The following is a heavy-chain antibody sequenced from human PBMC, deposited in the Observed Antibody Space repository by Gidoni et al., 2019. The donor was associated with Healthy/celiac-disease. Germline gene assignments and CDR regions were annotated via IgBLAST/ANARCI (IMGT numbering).Heavy chain of an antibody. D-gene: IGHD2-8*02. CDR3: ARDRAVDAHWWD. Sequence: EVQLVEAGGGLVQPGGSLRLSCAASGFTFSRYSMNWVRRAPGKGLEWVSYNSRSSSTIYYADSVKGRFTISRDKAKNSLYLQMNSLRAEDTAVYYCARDRAVDAHWWDWGQGTLVTVSS. J-gene: IGHJ4*02. CDR1: GFTFSRYS. CDR2: NSRSSSTI. V-gene: IGHV3-48*01.